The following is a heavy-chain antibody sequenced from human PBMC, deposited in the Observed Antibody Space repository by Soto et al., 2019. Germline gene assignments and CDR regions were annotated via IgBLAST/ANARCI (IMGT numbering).Heavy chain of an antibody. D-gene: IGHD6-13*01. Sequence: EASVKVSCKASGGTFSSYAISWVRQAPGQGLEWMGGIIPIFGTANYAQKFQGRVTITADESTSTAYMELSSLRSEDTAVYYCARDQQQQLGRGYYGMDVWGQGTTVTVSS. CDR2: IIPIFGTA. J-gene: IGHJ6*02. V-gene: IGHV1-69*13. CDR1: GGTFSSYA. CDR3: ARDQQQQLGRGYYGMDV.